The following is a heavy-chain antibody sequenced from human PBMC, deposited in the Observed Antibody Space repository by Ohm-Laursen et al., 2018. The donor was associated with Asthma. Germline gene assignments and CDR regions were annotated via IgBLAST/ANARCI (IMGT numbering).Heavy chain of an antibody. Sequence: SLRLSCAASGFTFSSYAMHWVRQAPGKGLEWVAVISYDGSNKYYADSVKGRFTISRDNSKNTLYLQMNSLRAEDTAVYYCARDIEYCNGGSCSPYYYYGMDVWGQGTTVTVSS. CDR1: GFTFSSYA. V-gene: IGHV3-30-3*01. CDR3: ARDIEYCNGGSCSPYYYYGMDV. D-gene: IGHD2-15*01. J-gene: IGHJ6*02. CDR2: ISYDGSNK.